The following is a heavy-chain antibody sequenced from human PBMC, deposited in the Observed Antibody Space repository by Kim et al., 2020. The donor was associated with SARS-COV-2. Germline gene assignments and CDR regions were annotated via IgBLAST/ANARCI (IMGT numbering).Heavy chain of an antibody. CDR1: GGSFSGYY. CDR3: ARWPRVRGVQYPYYYYYGMDV. J-gene: IGHJ6*02. Sequence: SETLSLTCAVYGGSFSGYYWSWIRQPPGKGLEWIGEINHSGSTNYNPSLKSRVTISVDTSKNQFSLKLSSVTAADTAVYYCARWPRVRGVQYPYYYYYGMDVWGQGTTVTVSS. CDR2: INHSGST. V-gene: IGHV4-34*01. D-gene: IGHD3-10*01.